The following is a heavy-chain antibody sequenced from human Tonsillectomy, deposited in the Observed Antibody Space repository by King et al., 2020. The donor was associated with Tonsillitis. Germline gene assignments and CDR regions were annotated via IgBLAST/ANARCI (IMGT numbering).Heavy chain of an antibody. D-gene: IGHD3-22*01. V-gene: IGHV3-7*03. CDR1: GFTFRSCW. CDR3: ATGVESSGYRPSHY. J-gene: IGHJ4*02. CDR2: IKEDGSDK. Sequence: VQLVESGGGLVQPGGSLRLSCAASGFTFRSCWMTWVRQTPGKGLEWVANIKEDGSDKYYVDSVKGRFTISRDNAKNSVYLQMNSLRAEDTAVYYCATGVESSGYRPSHYWGQGTLVTVSS.